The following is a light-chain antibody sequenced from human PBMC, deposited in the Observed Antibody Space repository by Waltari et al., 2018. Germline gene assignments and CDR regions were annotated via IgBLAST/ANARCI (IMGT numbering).Light chain of an antibody. CDR3: QSYDSSNQV. CDR1: SGSIARNY. J-gene: IGLJ3*02. CDR2: EDN. Sequence: NFMLTQPHSVSESPGKTVTISCTGSSGSIARNYVQWYQQRPGSAPTAEIYEDNQRPAGVPDRVSGAIDSSSNSASLTISGLKTEDEAAYYCQSYDSSNQVFGGGTKLTVL. V-gene: IGLV6-57*02.